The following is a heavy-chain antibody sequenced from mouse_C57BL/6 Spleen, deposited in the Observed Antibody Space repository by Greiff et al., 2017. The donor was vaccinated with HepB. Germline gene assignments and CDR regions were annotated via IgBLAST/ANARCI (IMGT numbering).Heavy chain of an antibody. V-gene: IGHV1-7*01. Sequence: QVQLQQSGAELAKPGASVKLSCKASGYTFTSYWMHWVKQRPGQGLEWIGYINPSSGYTKYNQKFKDKATLTADKSSSTAYMQLSSLKYEDSAVYYGARELYGSSGPGAMDYWGQGTSVTVSS. D-gene: IGHD1-1*01. J-gene: IGHJ4*01. CDR3: ARELYGSSGPGAMDY. CDR1: GYTFTSYW. CDR2: INPSSGYT.